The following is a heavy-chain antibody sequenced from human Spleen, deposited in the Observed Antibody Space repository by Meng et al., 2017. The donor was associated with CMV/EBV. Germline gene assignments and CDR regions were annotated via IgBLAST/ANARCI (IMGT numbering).Heavy chain of an antibody. V-gene: IGHV4-39*07. D-gene: IGHD3-16*01. CDR2: IYYNGNT. CDR1: GGSISSSTNY. CDR3: AREGGASWFDY. J-gene: IGHJ4*02. Sequence: SETLSLTCTVSGGSISSSTNYWGWIRQPPGKGLEWIGSIYYNGNTYYNPSLKSRITISIDTSKNDFSLKVNSVTAADTAVYYCAREGGASWFDYWGQGTLVTVSS.